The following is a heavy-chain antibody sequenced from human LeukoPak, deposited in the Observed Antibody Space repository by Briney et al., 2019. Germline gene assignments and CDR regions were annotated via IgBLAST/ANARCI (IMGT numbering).Heavy chain of an antibody. Sequence: SVKVSCKASGGTFSGYAISWVRQAPGQGLEWMGGIIPIFGTANYAQKFQGRVTITADESTSTAYMELSSLRSEDTAVYYCARDRSYYDSSGYYYWGQGTLVTVSS. CDR2: IIPIFGTA. CDR1: GGTFSGYA. J-gene: IGHJ4*02. CDR3: ARDRSYYDSSGYYY. V-gene: IGHV1-69*01. D-gene: IGHD3-22*01.